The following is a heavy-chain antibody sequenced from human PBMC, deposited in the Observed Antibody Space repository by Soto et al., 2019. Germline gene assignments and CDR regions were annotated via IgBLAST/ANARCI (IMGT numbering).Heavy chain of an antibody. V-gene: IGHV3-15*01. CDR1: GFTFSNSW. CDR2: IKSKTDGGTT. D-gene: IGHD4-4*01. Sequence: PGGSLRLSCAASGFTFSNSWMSWVRQAPGKGLEWVGRIKSKTDGGTTDYAAPVKGRFTISRDDSKNTLYLQMNSLKTEDTAVYYCTTASTVTTLEDYWGQGTLVTVSS. CDR3: TTASTVTTLEDY. J-gene: IGHJ4*02.